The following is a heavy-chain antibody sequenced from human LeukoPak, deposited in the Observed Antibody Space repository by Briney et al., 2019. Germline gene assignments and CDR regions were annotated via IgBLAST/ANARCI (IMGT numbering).Heavy chain of an antibody. CDR2: ISSSSSYI. J-gene: IGHJ3*02. D-gene: IGHD3-9*01. CDR3: ARVLRYFDWPLAFDI. V-gene: IGHV3-21*01. Sequence: GGSLRLSCAASGFTFSSYSMNWVRQAPGKGLEWVSSISSSSSYIYYADSVKGRFTISRDNAKNSLYLQMNSLRAEDTAVYYCARVLRYFDWPLAFDIWGQGTMVTVSS. CDR1: GFTFSSYS.